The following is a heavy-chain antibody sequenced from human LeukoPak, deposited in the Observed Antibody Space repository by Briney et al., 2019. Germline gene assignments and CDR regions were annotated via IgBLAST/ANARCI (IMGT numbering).Heavy chain of an antibody. CDR3: AKAPALDDSSGYAFDI. V-gene: IGHV3-23*01. CDR2: ISGSGGST. CDR1: GFTFSSYA. J-gene: IGHJ3*02. D-gene: IGHD3-22*01. Sequence: PGGSLRLSCAASGFTFSSYAMSWVRQAPGKGLEWVSAISGSGGSTYYADSVKGRFTISRDNSKNTLYLQMNSLRAEDTAVYYCAKAPALDDSSGYAFDIWGQGTMVTVSS.